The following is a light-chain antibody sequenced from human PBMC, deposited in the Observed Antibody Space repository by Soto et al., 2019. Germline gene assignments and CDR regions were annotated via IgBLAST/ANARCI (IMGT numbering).Light chain of an antibody. CDR1: QSVSSSY. J-gene: IGKJ3*01. CDR2: GAS. CDR3: QQYGSSPFT. V-gene: IGKV3-20*01. Sequence: EIVLTQSPRTLSLSPGERATLSCRASQSVSSSYLAWYQQKPGQAPRLLIYGASSTATGIPDRFSGSGSGTDFTLTISRLEPEDFAVYYCQQYGSSPFTFVPGTKVDIK.